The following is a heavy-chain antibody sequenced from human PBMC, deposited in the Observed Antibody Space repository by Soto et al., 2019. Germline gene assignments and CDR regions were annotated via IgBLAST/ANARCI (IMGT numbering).Heavy chain of an antibody. V-gene: IGHV4-61*08. CDR3: ARHESNIVATISWFDP. CDR1: GGSISSGGYY. CDR2: IYYSGST. J-gene: IGHJ5*02. Sequence: PSETLSLTCTVSGGSISSGGYYWSWIRQHPGKGLEWIGYIYYSGSTNYNPSLKSRVTISVDTSKKQFSLKLSSVTAADTAVYYCARHESNIVATISWFDPWGQGTLVTVSS. D-gene: IGHD5-12*01.